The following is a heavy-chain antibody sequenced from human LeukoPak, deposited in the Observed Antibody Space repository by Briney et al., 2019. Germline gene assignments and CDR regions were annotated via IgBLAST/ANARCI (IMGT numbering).Heavy chain of an antibody. CDR1: GFTFSSYG. CDR2: ISYDGSNK. D-gene: IGHD2-15*01. V-gene: IGHV3-30*18. CDR3: AKDGPYCSGGSCYSTPDY. Sequence: GGSLRLSCAASGFTFSSYGMHWVRQAPGKGLEWVAVISYDGSNKYYADSVKGRFTISRDNSKNTLYLQMNSLRAEDTAVYYCAKDGPYCSGGSCYSTPDYWGQGTLVTVSS. J-gene: IGHJ4*02.